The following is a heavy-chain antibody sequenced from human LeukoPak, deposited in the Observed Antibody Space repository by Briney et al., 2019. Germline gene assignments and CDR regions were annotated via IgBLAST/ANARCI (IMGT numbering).Heavy chain of an antibody. CDR1: GFTFSSYW. CDR2: INHNGNVN. J-gene: IGHJ4*02. V-gene: IGHV3-7*03. D-gene: IGHD3-3*01. CDR3: AKFGDFYDFWSGYFPYYFDY. Sequence: GGSLRLSCAASGFTFSSYWMNWARQAPGKGLEWVASINHNGNVNYYVDSVKGRLTISRDDSKNTVYLQMKSLRAEDTAVYYCAKFGDFYDFWSGYFPYYFDYWGQGTLVTVSS.